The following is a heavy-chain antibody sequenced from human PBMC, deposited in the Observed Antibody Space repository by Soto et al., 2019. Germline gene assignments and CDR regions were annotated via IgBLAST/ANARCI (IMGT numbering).Heavy chain of an antibody. Sequence: QVQLVQSGAEVKKPGSSVKVSCKASGGTFSSYTISWVRQAPGQGIEWMGRIIPILGIANYAQKFQGRVTLTADKSTSTADMELSSLRSEDTAVYYCARDQGDYCDYWGQGTLVTVSS. V-gene: IGHV1-69*08. CDR2: IIPILGIA. CDR1: GGTFSSYT. CDR3: ARDQGDYCDY. J-gene: IGHJ4*02.